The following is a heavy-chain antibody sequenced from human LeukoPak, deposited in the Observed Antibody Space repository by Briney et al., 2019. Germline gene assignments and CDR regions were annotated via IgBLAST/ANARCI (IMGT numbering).Heavy chain of an antibody. Sequence: SVKVSCKASGGTFSSYAISWVRQAPGQGLEWMGGIIPIFGTANYAQKFQGRVTITADESTSTAYMELSSLRSEDTAVYYCAKEMYRSSWYSLFEYWGQGTLVTVSS. J-gene: IGHJ4*02. V-gene: IGHV1-69*01. CDR1: GGTFSSYA. D-gene: IGHD6-13*01. CDR2: IIPIFGTA. CDR3: AKEMYRSSWYSLFEY.